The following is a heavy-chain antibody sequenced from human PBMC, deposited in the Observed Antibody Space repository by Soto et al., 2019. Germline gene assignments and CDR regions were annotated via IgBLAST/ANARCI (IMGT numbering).Heavy chain of an antibody. CDR3: ARVVRQWLAPPGGFDP. CDR2: IYSGGST. D-gene: IGHD6-19*01. CDR1: GFTVSSNY. V-gene: IGHV3-53*01. Sequence: PGGSLRLSCAASGFTVSSNYMGWVRQAPGKGLEWVSVIYSGGSTYYADSVKGRFTISRDNSKNTLYLQMNSLRAEDTAVYYCARVVRQWLAPPGGFDPGGQGTLVTGSA. J-gene: IGHJ5*02.